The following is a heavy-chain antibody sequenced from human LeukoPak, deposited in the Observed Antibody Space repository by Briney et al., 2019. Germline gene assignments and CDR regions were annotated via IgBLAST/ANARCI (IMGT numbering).Heavy chain of an antibody. CDR2: FDPEDGET. V-gene: IGHV1-24*01. D-gene: IGHD6-13*01. J-gene: IGHJ6*04. CDR1: GYTLTELS. CDR3: TAAGTGYYGMDV. Sequence: GASVKVSCKVSGYTLTELSMHWVRQAPGKGLEWMGGFDPEDGETIYAQKFQGRVTMTEDTSTGTAYMELSSLRSEDTAVYYCTAAGTGYYGMDVWGKGTTVTVSS.